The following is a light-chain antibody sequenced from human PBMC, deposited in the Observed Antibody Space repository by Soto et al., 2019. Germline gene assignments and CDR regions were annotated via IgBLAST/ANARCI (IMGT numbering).Light chain of an antibody. V-gene: IGKV1-39*01. CDR1: QSISTY. J-gene: IGKJ1*01. CDR3: QQSYNTPWT. CDR2: AAS. Sequence: DIQMTQSPSSLSASVGDRVTITCRASQSISTYLNWYQQKPGKAPKLLIYAASSLQSGVPSTFSGRGSGTDFTLTISSLQPEDFATYYCQQSYNTPWTFGQGTTVEI.